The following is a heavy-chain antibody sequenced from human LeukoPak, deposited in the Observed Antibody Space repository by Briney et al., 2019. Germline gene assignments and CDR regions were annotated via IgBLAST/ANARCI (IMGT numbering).Heavy chain of an antibody. V-gene: IGHV1-24*01. CDR3: ARDRGVVGAIFPDFDY. CDR2: FDPEDGET. J-gene: IGHJ4*02. CDR1: GYTLTELS. Sequence: ASVKVSCKVSGYTLTELSMHWVRQAPGKGLEWMGGFDPEDGETIYAQKFQGRVTMTEDTSTDTAYMELSSLRSEDTAVYYCARDRGVVGAIFPDFDYWGQGTLVTVSS. D-gene: IGHD1-26*01.